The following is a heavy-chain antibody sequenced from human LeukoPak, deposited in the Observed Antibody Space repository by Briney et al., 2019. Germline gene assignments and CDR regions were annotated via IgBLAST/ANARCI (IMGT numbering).Heavy chain of an antibody. D-gene: IGHD6-13*01. CDR3: ATSIAAAGRRFDP. CDR1: GYTFTSCG. CDR2: ISAYNGNT. V-gene: IGHV1-18*01. Sequence: ASVKVSCKASGYTFTSCGISWVRQAPGQGLEWMGWISAYNGNTNYAQKLQGRVTMTTDTSTSTAYMELRSLRSDDTAVYYCATSIAAAGRRFDPWGQGTLVTVSS. J-gene: IGHJ5*02.